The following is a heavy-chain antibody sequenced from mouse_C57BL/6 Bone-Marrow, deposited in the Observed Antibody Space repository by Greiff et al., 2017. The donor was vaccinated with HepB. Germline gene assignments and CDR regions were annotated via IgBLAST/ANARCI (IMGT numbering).Heavy chain of an antibody. CDR1: GYTFTSYW. Sequence: QVQLQQPGAELVKPGASVKLSCKASGYTFTSYWMHWVKQRPGQGLEWIGMIHPNSGSTNYNEKFKSKATLTVDKSSSTAYMQLSSLTSEDSAVYYCAGDDDGTSWFAYWGQGTLVTVSA. V-gene: IGHV1-64*01. CDR3: AGDDDGTSWFAY. J-gene: IGHJ3*01. D-gene: IGHD2-4*01. CDR2: IHPNSGST.